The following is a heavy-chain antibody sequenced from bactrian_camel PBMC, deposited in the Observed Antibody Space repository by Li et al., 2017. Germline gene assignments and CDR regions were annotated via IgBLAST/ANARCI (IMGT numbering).Heavy chain of an antibody. CDR3: AAAGWSRNRCWPLEANEYNY. D-gene: IGHD3*01. CDR2: IYNDSSATYINT. CDR1: GFTFSNAY. J-gene: IGHJ4*01. Sequence: HVQLVESGGGLVQPGGSLRFSCVASGFTFSNAYMSWVRQAPGKGLEWVSIIYNDSSATYINTYYTDSVKGRFTIFKNNAKNTLYLQMNSLKPEDTAMYYCAAAGWSRNRCWPLEANEYNYWGKGTQVTVS. V-gene: IGHV3-2*01.